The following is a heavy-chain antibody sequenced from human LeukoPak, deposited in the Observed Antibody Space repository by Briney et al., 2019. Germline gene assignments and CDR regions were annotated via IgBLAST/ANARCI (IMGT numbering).Heavy chain of an antibody. CDR1: GFTFSSYA. V-gene: IGHV3-23*01. Sequence: PGGSLRLSCAASGFTFSSYAMTWVRQAPGQGLEWVSGISDNGDTTYDADSVRGRFTISRDKSMHTLYLQMNSLRAEDTAVYYCAQTMITFGGLIVWGQGTLVTVSS. D-gene: IGHD3-16*01. J-gene: IGHJ4*02. CDR3: AQTMITFGGLIV. CDR2: ISDNGDTT.